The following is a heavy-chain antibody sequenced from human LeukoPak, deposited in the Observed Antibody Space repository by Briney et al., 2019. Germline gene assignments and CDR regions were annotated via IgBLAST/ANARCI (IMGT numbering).Heavy chain of an antibody. J-gene: IGHJ4*02. D-gene: IGHD2-8*01. CDR3: ARDLMRGNEGFDY. CDR1: GGSISSGGYS. V-gene: IGHV4-30-4*07. CDR2: IYYSGST. Sequence: PSQTLSLTCAVSGGSISSGGYSWSWIRQPPGKGLEWIGYIYYSGSTYYNPSLKSRVTISVDTSKNQFSLKLSSVTAADTAVYYCARDLMRGNEGFDYWGQGTLVPVSS.